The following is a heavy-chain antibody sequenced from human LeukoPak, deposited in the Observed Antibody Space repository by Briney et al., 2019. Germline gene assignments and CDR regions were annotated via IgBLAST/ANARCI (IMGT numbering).Heavy chain of an antibody. V-gene: IGHV3-74*01. CDR2: INSDGTST. J-gene: IGHJ4*02. Sequence: QPGGSLRLSCAASGFTFSSYWMHWVRQAPGKGLVWVSRINSDGTSTNYADSVKGRFTISRDNAKNMLYLQMNSLRAEDTAVFYCVRDRGGTFDYWGQGTLVTVSS. D-gene: IGHD1-1*01. CDR1: GFTFSSYW. CDR3: VRDRGGTFDY.